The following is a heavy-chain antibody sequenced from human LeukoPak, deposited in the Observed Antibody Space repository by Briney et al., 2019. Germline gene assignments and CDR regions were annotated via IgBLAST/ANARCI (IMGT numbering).Heavy chain of an antibody. V-gene: IGHV1-2*02. CDR2: INPNSGGT. CDR1: GYTFTDYY. CDR3: ARVRIGQQLDKYYYYAMDV. Sequence: ASVKVSCKASGYTFTDYYMHWVRQAPGQGLEWTGWINPNSGGTNYAQKFQGRVTMTTDTSISTAYMEVSRLRSDDTAVYYCARVRIGQQLDKYYYYAMDVWGQGTTVTVSS. D-gene: IGHD6-13*01. J-gene: IGHJ6*02.